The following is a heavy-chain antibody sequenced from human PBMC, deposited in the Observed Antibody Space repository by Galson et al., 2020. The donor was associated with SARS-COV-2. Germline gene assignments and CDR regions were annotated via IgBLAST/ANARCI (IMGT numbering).Heavy chain of an antibody. J-gene: IGHJ4*01. Sequence: GGSLRLSCAASGFAFRSYAMSWVRQAPGKGLEWVSGISGSGVYTAYADSVKGRFTISRDNSKNTLYLQMNSLRAEDSAVYYCARYPAAYYDSSGYYFFDYWGQEPWSPSPQ. CDR1: GFAFRSYA. CDR2: ISGSGVYT. D-gene: IGHD3-22*01. CDR3: ARYPAAYYDSSGYYFFDY. V-gene: IGHV3-23*01.